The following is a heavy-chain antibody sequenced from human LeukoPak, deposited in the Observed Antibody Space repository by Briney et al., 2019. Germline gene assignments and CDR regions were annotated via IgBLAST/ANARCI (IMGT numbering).Heavy chain of an antibody. D-gene: IGHD5-18*01. CDR1: GFTFSSYA. CDR3: AKDGYSYGYPNWFDP. V-gene: IGHV3-23*01. CDR2: ISGSGGRT. Sequence: GGSLRLSCAASGFTFSSYAMSWVRQAPGKGLEWVSAISGSGGRTYYADSVKGRFTISRDNSENTLYLQMNSLRAEDTAVYYCAKDGYSYGYPNWFDPWGQGTLVTVSS. J-gene: IGHJ5*02.